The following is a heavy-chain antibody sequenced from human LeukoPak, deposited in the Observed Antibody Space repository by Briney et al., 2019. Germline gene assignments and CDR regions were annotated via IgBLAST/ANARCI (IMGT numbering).Heavy chain of an antibody. CDR2: IKSKAHGGTT. V-gene: IGHV3-15*01. CDR1: GFTFSNAY. J-gene: IGHJ4*02. Sequence: LSCAASGFTFSNAYISGVRQAPGKGLGGVGRIKSKAHGGTTEYAAPVKGRFTIRRDDSKHTLFMQMNSLRTEDGGLHYCATYGSSYYYFVYWGQRTLVTASS. D-gene: IGHD6-13*01. CDR3: ATYGSSYYYFVY.